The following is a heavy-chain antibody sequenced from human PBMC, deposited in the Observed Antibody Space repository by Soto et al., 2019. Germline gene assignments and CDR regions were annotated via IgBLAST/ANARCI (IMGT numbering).Heavy chain of an antibody. CDR2: IFYSGYN. CDR3: AKLNPIVVVPTPMGWFDP. Sequence: SETLSLTCTVSGDNIISVGYYWSWIRQSPGKGLEWIGYIFYSGYNYYNPSLKSRLSMSVATSKNQFSLRLTLVTAADTAVYFCAKLNPIVVVPTPMGWFDPWGQGTLVTVSS. V-gene: IGHV4-31*03. J-gene: IGHJ5*02. D-gene: IGHD2-2*01. CDR1: GDNIISVGYY.